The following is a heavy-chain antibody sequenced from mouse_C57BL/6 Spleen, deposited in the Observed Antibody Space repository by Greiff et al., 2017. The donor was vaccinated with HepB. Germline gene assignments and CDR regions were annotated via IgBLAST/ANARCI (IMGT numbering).Heavy chain of an antibody. CDR2: ISSGGDYI. CDR3: TRGGSSYRYAMDY. CDR1: GFTFSSYA. Sequence: EVQLVESGEGLVKPGGSLKLSCAASGFTFSSYAMSWVRQTPEKRLEWVAYISSGGDYIYYADSVKGRFTISRENARNTLYLQMSSLKSEDTAMYYCTRGGSSYRYAMDYWGQGTSVTVSS. V-gene: IGHV5-9-1*02. J-gene: IGHJ4*01. D-gene: IGHD1-1*01.